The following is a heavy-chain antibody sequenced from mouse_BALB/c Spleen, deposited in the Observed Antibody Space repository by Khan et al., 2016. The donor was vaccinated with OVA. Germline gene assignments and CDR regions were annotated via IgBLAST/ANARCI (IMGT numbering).Heavy chain of an antibody. CDR2: INTYTGEP. CDR1: GYTFTNYG. D-gene: IGHD2-10*01. V-gene: IGHV9-3-1*01. J-gene: IGHJ4*01. CDR3: ARPPYYSYVMVY. Sequence: QIQLVQSGPELKKPGETVKISCKASGYTFTNYGMNWVKQAPGKGLKWMGWINTYTGEPTYADDFKGRFAFSLETSASTAYLQITNLKHEDTATDVGARPPYYSYVMVYWGQGTSVTVAT.